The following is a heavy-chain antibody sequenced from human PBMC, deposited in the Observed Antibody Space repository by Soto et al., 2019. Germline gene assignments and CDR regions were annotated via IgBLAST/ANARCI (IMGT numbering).Heavy chain of an antibody. V-gene: IGHV3-72*01. Sequence: EVQLVESGGGLIQAGGSLRLSCAASGFIFSDHYMDWVRQAPGKGLEWVGRIRNKANSYTTEYAASVKGRFTISRDDAKNSLYLQMNSLRTEDTALYFCSRAGILTTPYYFDYWGQGTLVTVSP. D-gene: IGHD4-4*01. J-gene: IGHJ4*02. CDR1: GFIFSDHY. CDR2: IRNKANSYTT. CDR3: SRAGILTTPYYFDY.